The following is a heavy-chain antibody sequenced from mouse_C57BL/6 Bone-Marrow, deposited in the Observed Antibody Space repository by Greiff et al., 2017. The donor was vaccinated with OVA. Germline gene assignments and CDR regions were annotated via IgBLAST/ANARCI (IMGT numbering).Heavy chain of an antibody. CDR1: YFAFMVYA. V-gene: IGHV1-49*01. J-gene: IGHJ4*01. Sequence: LQQSGAELVRPGASVKLSCKDSYFAFMVYAMHWVKQRPGHGLEWIGSFTMYSDAHEYSANFKDKATLTANTSSSTAYLELSSRTSVDAAVYYCARSYSYYYAMDYWGQGTSVTVSS. CDR3: ARSYSYYYAMDY. CDR2: FTMYSDAH. D-gene: IGHD1-2*01.